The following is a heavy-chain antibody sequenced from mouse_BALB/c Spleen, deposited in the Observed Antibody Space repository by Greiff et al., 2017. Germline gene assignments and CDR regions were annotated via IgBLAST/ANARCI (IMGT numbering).Heavy chain of an antibody. V-gene: IGHV7-3*02. Sequence: EVKLVESGGGLVQPGGSLRLSCATSGFTFTDYYMSWVRQPPGKALEWLGFIRNKANGYTTEYSASVKGRFTISRDNSQSILYLQMNTLRAEDSATYYCARDGGYLDYWGQGTTLTVSS. J-gene: IGHJ2*01. CDR1: GFTFTDYY. CDR2: IRNKANGYTT. CDR3: ARDGGYLDY.